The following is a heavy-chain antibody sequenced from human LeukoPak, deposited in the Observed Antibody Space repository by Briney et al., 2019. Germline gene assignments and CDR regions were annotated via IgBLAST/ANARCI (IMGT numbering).Heavy chain of an antibody. Sequence: SETLSLTCTVSGGSVSSGSYYWNGIRQPPGKGLEWIGHIYYSGSTNYNPSLKSRVTISVDTSKNQFSLKLSSVFAADTAVYYCARDRREYCSDTTCYPQNYFDYWGQGTLVTVSS. CDR1: GGSVSSGSYY. D-gene: IGHD2-2*01. J-gene: IGHJ4*02. CDR2: IYYSGST. CDR3: ARDRREYCSDTTCYPQNYFDY. V-gene: IGHV4-61*01.